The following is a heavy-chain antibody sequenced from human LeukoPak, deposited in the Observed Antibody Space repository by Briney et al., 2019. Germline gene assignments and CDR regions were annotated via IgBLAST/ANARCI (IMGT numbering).Heavy chain of an antibody. D-gene: IGHD2-15*01. CDR3: ARDYCSGGSCYVGY. CDR2: IYYSGST. Sequence: SETLSLTCTVSGGSISSGDYYWSWIRQPPGKGLEWIGYIYYSGSTYYNPSLKSRVTISVDASKNQFSLKLSSVTAVDTAVYYCARDYCSGGSCYVGYWGQGTLVTVSS. CDR1: GGSISSGDYY. J-gene: IGHJ4*02. V-gene: IGHV4-30-4*02.